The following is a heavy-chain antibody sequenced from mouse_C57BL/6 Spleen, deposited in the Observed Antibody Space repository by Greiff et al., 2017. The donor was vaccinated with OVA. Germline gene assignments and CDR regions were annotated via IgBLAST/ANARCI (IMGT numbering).Heavy chain of an antibody. Sequence: QVQLQQPGAELVKPGASVKMSCKASGYTFTSYWITWVKQRPGQGLVWIGDIYPGSGSTNYNEKFKSKATLTVDTSSSTAYMQLSSLTSEDSAVYYCARGLLRSYAMDYWGQGTSVTVSS. V-gene: IGHV1-55*01. CDR1: GYTFTSYW. CDR3: ARGLLRSYAMDY. CDR2: IYPGSGST. D-gene: IGHD2-3*01. J-gene: IGHJ4*01.